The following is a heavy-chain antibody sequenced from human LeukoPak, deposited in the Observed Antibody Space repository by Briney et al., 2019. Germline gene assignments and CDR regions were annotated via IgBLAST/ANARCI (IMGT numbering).Heavy chain of an antibody. CDR2: ISHEGDS. V-gene: IGHV4-34*01. CDR3: ARGRNYVSDFYFDV. CDR1: GVSLRGYY. J-gene: IGHJ6*03. Sequence: PSETLSLTCAVYGVSLRGYYWSWIRQSPEKGLEWIGEISHEGDSIYNPSLKSRLTLSVDMSKNQFSLKLRSVTAADTVVYYCARGRNYVSDFYFDVWGKGTTVIVSS. D-gene: IGHD1-7*01.